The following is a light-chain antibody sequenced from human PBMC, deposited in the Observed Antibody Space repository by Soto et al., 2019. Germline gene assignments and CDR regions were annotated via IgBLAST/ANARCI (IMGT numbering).Light chain of an antibody. Sequence: QSALTQPRSVSGSPGQPVTISCTGTSSDVGGNNYVSWYQQHPGKAPKLTIYDVTKRPSGVPDRFSGSKSGNTASLTISGLQAEDEADYYCCSYAGTYTYVFGTGTQLTVL. V-gene: IGLV2-11*01. CDR2: DVT. CDR1: SSDVGGNNY. CDR3: CSYAGTYTYV. J-gene: IGLJ1*01.